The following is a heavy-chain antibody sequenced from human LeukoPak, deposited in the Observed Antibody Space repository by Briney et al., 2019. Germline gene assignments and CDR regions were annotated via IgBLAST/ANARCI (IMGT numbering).Heavy chain of an antibody. CDR3: ASVAATYGDPLEYDY. CDR2: ISGYSGNT. Sequence: ASVTVSYKSSVYSFTKYGISWVRQARGQGREGMGWISGYSGNTNDARKLQGRVTMTTDTSMSTAYMELRSLTSADPGTYYCASVAATYGDPLEYDYWGQGTLVTVSS. V-gene: IGHV1-18*01. CDR1: VYSFTKYG. D-gene: IGHD6-25*01. J-gene: IGHJ4*02.